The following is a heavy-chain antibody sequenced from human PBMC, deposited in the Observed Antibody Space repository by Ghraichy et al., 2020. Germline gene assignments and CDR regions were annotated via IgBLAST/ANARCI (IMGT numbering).Heavy chain of an antibody. Sequence: GGSLRLSCAASGFTFSSYAMSCVRQAPGKGLEWVSAISGSGGSTYYADSVKGRFTISRANSKNTLYLQMNSLRAEDTAVYYCAKEGTLLWFGELEPKAFVIWGQGTMVTVSS. J-gene: IGHJ3*02. CDR1: GFTFSSYA. D-gene: IGHD3-10*01. V-gene: IGHV3-23*01. CDR2: ISGSGGST. CDR3: AKEGTLLWFGELEPKAFVI.